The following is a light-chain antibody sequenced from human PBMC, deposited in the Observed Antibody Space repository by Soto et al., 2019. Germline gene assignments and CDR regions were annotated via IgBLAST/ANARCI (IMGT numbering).Light chain of an antibody. CDR3: QSSDSSLIGFYV. Sequence: QSVLTQPPSVSGAPGQRVTISCTGSSSNIGAGYDVHWYQQLPGTAPKLLIYGNSNRPSGVPDRFSGSKSGTSASLAITGVQAEDEADDYCQSSDSSLIGFYVFGTGTKVTVL. J-gene: IGLJ1*01. CDR2: GNS. CDR1: SSNIGAGYD. V-gene: IGLV1-40*01.